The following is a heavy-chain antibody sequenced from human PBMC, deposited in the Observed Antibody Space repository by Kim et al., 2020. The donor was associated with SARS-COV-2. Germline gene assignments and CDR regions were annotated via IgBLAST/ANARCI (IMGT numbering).Heavy chain of an antibody. Sequence: ASVKVSCKASGYTFTGYYMHWVRPAPGQGLDCLGRIYPNSGGSNSAQKFQGRVTMTRDTSISTAYMGLSRLTSDDTAVYYCARAYDSSGYYYVRWFDPWGQGTLFTVSS. J-gene: IGHJ5*02. CDR1: GYTFTGYY. CDR3: ARAYDSSGYYYVRWFDP. D-gene: IGHD3-22*01. CDR2: IYPNSGGS. V-gene: IGHV1-2*06.